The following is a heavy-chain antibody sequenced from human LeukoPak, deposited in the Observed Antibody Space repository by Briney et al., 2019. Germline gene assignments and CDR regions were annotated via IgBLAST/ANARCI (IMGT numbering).Heavy chain of an antibody. CDR2: ITTSSSAM. J-gene: IGHJ5*02. CDR3: ARGLFGSAYYDSSVGNWLDP. Sequence: GGSLRLSCTASGFIFSSYSMSWVRQAPGKGLEWISYITTSSSAMYYAGSVKGRFTISRDNAKNSLYLQMNSLGAEDTAVYYCARGLFGSAYYDSSVGNWLDPWGQGTLVTVSS. CDR1: GFIFSSYS. D-gene: IGHD3-22*01. V-gene: IGHV3-48*04.